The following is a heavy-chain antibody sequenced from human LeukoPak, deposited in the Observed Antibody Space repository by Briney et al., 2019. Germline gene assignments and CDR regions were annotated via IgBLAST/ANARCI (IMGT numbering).Heavy chain of an antibody. CDR1: GFTFDDYA. CDR3: ARRTALEQYFDY. V-gene: IGHV3-23*01. D-gene: IGHD1/OR15-1a*01. CDR2: ITGSGSNT. J-gene: IGHJ4*02. Sequence: GGSLRLSCAASGFTFDDYAMHWVRQAPGKGLEWVSAITGSGSNTYYADSVKGRFTISRDNSKNTLYLQMNSMRADDTAVYYCARRTALEQYFDYWGQGTLVTVSS.